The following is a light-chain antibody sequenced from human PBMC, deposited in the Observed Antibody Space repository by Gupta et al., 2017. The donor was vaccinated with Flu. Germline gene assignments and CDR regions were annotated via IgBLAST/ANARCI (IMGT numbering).Light chain of an antibody. Sequence: DIQMTQSPSFLPASVGDRVTITCRASQGISTYLAWYQQKPGGAPKLLIYAASTLQSGVPSRFSGSGSGTEFTLTISSLQPEDVATYYCQQLNSYPVTYSFGQGTKLEIK. J-gene: IGKJ2*03. CDR2: AAS. V-gene: IGKV1-9*01. CDR3: QQLNSYPVTYS. CDR1: QGISTY.